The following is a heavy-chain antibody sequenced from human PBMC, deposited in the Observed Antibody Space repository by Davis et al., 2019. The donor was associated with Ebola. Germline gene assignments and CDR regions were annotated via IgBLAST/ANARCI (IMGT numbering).Heavy chain of an antibody. CDR1: GFTFSSYA. J-gene: IGHJ1*01. V-gene: IGHV3-23*01. CDR2: ISGSGGST. D-gene: IGHD3-10*01. Sequence: GGSLRLSCAASGFTFSSYAMSWVRQAPGKGLEWVSVISGSGGSTYYAESVKGRFTISRDSSKNTLFLHMDSLRGEDTAVYFCARSPGSDLDFQQWGQGTRVIVSS. CDR3: ARSPGSDLDFQQ.